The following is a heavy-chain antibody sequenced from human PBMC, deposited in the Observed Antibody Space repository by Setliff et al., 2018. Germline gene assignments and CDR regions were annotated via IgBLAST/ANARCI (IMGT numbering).Heavy chain of an antibody. CDR2: INPSGGST. CDR1: GYTFTISY. J-gene: IGHJ5*02. D-gene: IGHD3-3*01. V-gene: IGHV1-46*01. CDR3: ATGHVLRFLEGTEDYNHWFDP. Sequence: ASVKVSCKASGYTFTISYMHWVRQAPGQGLEWMGIINPSGGSTSYAQKFQGRVTMTRDTSTSTVYMELSSLRSEDTAVYYCATGHVLRFLEGTEDYNHWFDPWGQGTLVTVSS.